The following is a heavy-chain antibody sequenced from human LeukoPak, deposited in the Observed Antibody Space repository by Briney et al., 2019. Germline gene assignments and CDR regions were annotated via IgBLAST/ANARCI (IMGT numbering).Heavy chain of an antibody. CDR2: INHSGST. Sequence: SETLSLTCAVDGGSFSGYYWSWIRKPPGKGLEWIGEINHSGSTNYNPSLKSRVTISVDTSKNQFSLKLSSVTAADTAVYYCARGNWNKQNNWFDPWGQGTLVTVSS. CDR1: GGSFSGYY. J-gene: IGHJ5*02. V-gene: IGHV4-34*01. D-gene: IGHD1/OR15-1a*01. CDR3: ARGNWNKQNNWFDP.